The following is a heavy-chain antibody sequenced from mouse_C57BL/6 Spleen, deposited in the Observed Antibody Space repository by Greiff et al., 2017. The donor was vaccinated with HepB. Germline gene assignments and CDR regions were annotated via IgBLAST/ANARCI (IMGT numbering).Heavy chain of an antibody. J-gene: IGHJ1*03. CDR3: TGTYYGNYGYFDV. CDR2: IRLKSDNYAT. Sequence: DVHLVESGGGLVQPGGSMKLSCVASGFTFSNYWMNWVRQSPEKGLEWVAQIRLKSDNYATHYAESVKGRFTISRDDSKSSVYLQMNNLRAEDTGIYYCTGTYYGNYGYFDVWGTGTTVTVSS. V-gene: IGHV6-3*01. CDR1: GFTFSNYW. D-gene: IGHD2-1*01.